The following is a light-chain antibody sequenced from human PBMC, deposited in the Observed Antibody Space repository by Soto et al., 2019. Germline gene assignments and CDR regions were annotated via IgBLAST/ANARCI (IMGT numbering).Light chain of an antibody. CDR2: GAS. Sequence: EIVLTQSPGTLSLSPGERATLSCRASQSVSSSYFAWYQQKPGQAPRLLIYGASSGATGIPDRFSGSGSGTDFTLTISRLEPEDFAVYYCQQYGSSWTFGQGTKVEIK. CDR1: QSVSSSY. CDR3: QQYGSSWT. V-gene: IGKV3-20*01. J-gene: IGKJ1*01.